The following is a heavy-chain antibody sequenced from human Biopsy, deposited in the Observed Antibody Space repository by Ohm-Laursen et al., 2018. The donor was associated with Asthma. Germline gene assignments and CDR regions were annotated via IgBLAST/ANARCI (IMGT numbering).Heavy chain of an antibody. D-gene: IGHD5-12*01. CDR2: IIPIFETA. V-gene: IGHV1-69*01. CDR3: ARGYSGSDRIVYYYSGLEV. J-gene: IGHJ6*02. CDR1: GDSFSNYA. Sequence: SSVKVSCKASGDSFSNYAISWVRQAPGQGLEWMGGIIPIFETAHYAQKFRGRITINADESTSTIYMVLSSLRSEDTAVYYCARGYSGSDRIVYYYSGLEVWGQGTTVTVSS.